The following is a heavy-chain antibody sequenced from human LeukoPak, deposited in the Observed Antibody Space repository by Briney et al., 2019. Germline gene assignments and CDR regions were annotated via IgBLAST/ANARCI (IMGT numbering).Heavy chain of an antibody. V-gene: IGHV1-8*01. CDR3: ARVVVGATIPHY. Sequence: ASVKVSCKASGYTFTSYDINWVRQATGQGLEWMGWMNPNSGSTGYAQKFQGRVTMTRNTSISTAYMELSSLRSEDTAVYYCARVVVGATIPHYWGQGTLVTVSS. CDR1: GYTFTSYD. CDR2: MNPNSGST. J-gene: IGHJ4*02. D-gene: IGHD1-26*01.